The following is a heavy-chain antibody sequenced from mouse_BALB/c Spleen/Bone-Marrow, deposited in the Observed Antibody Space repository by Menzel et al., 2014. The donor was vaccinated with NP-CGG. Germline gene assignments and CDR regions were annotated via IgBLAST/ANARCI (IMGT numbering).Heavy chain of an antibody. J-gene: IGHJ1*01. CDR2: ISSGGGST. D-gene: IGHD3-1*01. Sequence: EVKLVESGGGLVKPGGSLKLSCAASGFAFSSYDMSWVRQTPEKRLEWVAYISSGGGSTYYPDTVKGRFTISRDNAKNTLYLQMSSLRSGDTAMYYCARDRGRYRYFDVWGAGTTVTVSS. CDR1: GFAFSSYD. V-gene: IGHV5-12-1*01. CDR3: ARDRGRYRYFDV.